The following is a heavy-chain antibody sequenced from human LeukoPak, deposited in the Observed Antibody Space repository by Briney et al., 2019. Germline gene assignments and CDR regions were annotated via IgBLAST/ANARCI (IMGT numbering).Heavy chain of an antibody. CDR3: ARSVYYYDSLFDY. D-gene: IGHD3-22*01. V-gene: IGHV4-59*01. CDR1: GGSISSYY. J-gene: IGHJ4*02. CDR2: IYYSGST. Sequence: SETLSLTCTVSGGSISSYYWSWIRQPPGKGLEWIGYIYYSGSTNYNPSLKSRVTISVDTSKNQFSLNVSSVTAADTAVYYCARSVYYYDSLFDYWGQGTLATVSS.